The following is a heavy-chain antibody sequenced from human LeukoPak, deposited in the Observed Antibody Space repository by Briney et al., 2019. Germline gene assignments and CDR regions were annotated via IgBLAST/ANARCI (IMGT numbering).Heavy chain of an antibody. J-gene: IGHJ4*02. D-gene: IGHD6-19*01. CDR1: VGSISSSSYY. V-gene: IGHV4-39*01. CDR3: ARHAEYNSGWHFYLDH. CDR2: VHNVGST. Sequence: PSETLSLTCTVSVGSISSSSYYWAWIRQPPGKGLEWIGSVHNVGSTYYNLSLRSRVTMSIDTSKNQFSLRLNSVTAADTAVYYCARHAEYNSGWHFYLDHWGQGILVTVSS.